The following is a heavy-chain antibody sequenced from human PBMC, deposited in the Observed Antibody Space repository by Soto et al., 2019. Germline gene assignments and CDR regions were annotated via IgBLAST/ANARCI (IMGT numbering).Heavy chain of an antibody. D-gene: IGHD1-26*01. V-gene: IGHV4-30-4*01. CDR3: AREGGDLRDDY. Sequence: SETLSLSCTVSGGSISSGDYYWSWIRQPPGKGLEWIGYIYYSGSTYYNPSLKSRVTISVDTSKNQFSLKLSSVTAADTAVYYCAREGGDLRDDYWGQGTLVTVSS. CDR2: IYYSGST. J-gene: IGHJ4*02. CDR1: GGSISSGDYY.